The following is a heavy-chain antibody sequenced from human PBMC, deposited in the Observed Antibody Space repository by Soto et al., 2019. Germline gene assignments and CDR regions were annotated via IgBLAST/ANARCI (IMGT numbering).Heavy chain of an antibody. J-gene: IGHJ4*02. CDR3: TSDVAVAGIRHGY. CDR1: GFTFSNAW. V-gene: IGHV3-15*07. D-gene: IGHD6-19*01. CDR2: IKSKTDGGTT. Sequence: EVQLVESGGGLVKPGGSLRLSCAASGFTFSNAWMNWVRQAPGKGLEWVGRIKSKTDGGTTDYAAPVKGRFTISRDDSKNTLYLQMNSLKTEDTAVYYCTSDVAVAGIRHGYWGQGTLVTVSS.